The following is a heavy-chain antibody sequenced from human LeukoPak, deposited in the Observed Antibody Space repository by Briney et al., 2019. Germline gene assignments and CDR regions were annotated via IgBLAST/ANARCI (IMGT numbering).Heavy chain of an antibody. D-gene: IGHD1-1*01. CDR2: INAGNGNT. CDR1: GYTFTSYG. Sequence: GASVKVSCKASGYTFTSYGISWVRQAPGQRLEWMGWINAGNGNTKSSQKFQGRVTITRDTSASTAYMELSSLRSEDTAVYYCARGTMAPNWFDPWGQGTLVTVSS. J-gene: IGHJ5*02. CDR3: ARGTMAPNWFDP. V-gene: IGHV1-3*01.